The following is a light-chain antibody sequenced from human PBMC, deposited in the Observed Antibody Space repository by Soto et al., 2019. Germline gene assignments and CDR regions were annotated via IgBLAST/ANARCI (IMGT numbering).Light chain of an antibody. Sequence: EIVMTQSPATLSVSPGERATLSCRASQSISNKLAWYQQKLGQAPRLLIYGASTRATGIPARFSGSGSGTEFTLTISSLQSEDFAVYYCQQYSSWSPITFGQGTRL. V-gene: IGKV3-15*01. CDR3: QQYSSWSPIT. J-gene: IGKJ5*01. CDR1: QSISNK. CDR2: GAS.